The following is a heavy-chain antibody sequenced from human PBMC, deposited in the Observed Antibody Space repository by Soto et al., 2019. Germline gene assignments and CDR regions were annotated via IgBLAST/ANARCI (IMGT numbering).Heavy chain of an antibody. CDR2: ISGYNGNT. CDR1: GYDFTNWG. D-gene: IGHD3-3*02. V-gene: IGHV1-18*01. J-gene: IGHJ4*02. Sequence: QVQLVQSGAEVKRPGASVKVSCKASGYDFTNWGLSWVRQAPGQGPEWMGWISGYNGNTNYAQKCQGRVTMTTDTFTTTGYMELWGLTSDDTAVYYCARGIVGRGEMAAVLSDYWGQGTLVTVSS. CDR3: ARGIVGRGEMAAVLSDY.